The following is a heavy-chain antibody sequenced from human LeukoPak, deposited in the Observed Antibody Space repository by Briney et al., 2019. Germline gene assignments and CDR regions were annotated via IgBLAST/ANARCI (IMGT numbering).Heavy chain of an antibody. D-gene: IGHD3-22*01. Sequence: GGSLRLSCAASGFTFSSYSMNWVRQAPGKGLEWGSSISSSSSYIYYADSVKGRFTISRDNAKNSLYLQLNSLRAADTAVYYCARDKGHDSSGYYPDFDYWGQGTLVTVSS. CDR2: ISSSSSYI. CDR3: ARDKGHDSSGYYPDFDY. CDR1: GFTFSSYS. J-gene: IGHJ4*02. V-gene: IGHV3-21*01.